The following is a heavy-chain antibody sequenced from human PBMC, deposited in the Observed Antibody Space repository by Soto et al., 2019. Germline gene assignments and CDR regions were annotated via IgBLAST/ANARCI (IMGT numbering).Heavy chain of an antibody. Sequence: QVQLQESGPGLVKPSETLSLTCTVSGGSIRSYYWSWIRQPPGKGLEWIGYIYYSGSTNYNPSLKSRVTISVDTSKNQFSLNLSSVTAADTAVYYCARDRRGGSGNYRMDYWGEGTLVTVSS. J-gene: IGHJ4*02. V-gene: IGHV4-59*01. CDR3: ARDRRGGSGNYRMDY. D-gene: IGHD1-26*01. CDR2: IYYSGST. CDR1: GGSIRSYY.